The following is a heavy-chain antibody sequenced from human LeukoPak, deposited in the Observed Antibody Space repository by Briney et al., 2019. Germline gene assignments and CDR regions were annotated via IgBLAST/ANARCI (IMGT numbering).Heavy chain of an antibody. Sequence: SETLSLTCAVYGRSFSGYYWSWIRQPPGKGLEWIGEINHSGSTNYNPSLKSRVTISVDTSKNQFSLKLSSVTAADTAVYYCARGWGLYTYGPMAPKLLLDYWGQGTLVTVSS. CDR3: ARGWGLYTYGPMAPKLLLDY. CDR2: INHSGST. J-gene: IGHJ4*02. D-gene: IGHD2/OR15-2a*01. CDR1: GRSFSGYY. V-gene: IGHV4-34*01.